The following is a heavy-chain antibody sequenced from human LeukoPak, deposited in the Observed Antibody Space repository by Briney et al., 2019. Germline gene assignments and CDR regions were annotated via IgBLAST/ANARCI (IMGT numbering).Heavy chain of an antibody. Sequence: GGSLRLSCAASGFTFSSYAMHWVRQAPGKGLEYVSAISSNGGSTYYANSVKGRFTISRDNSKNTLYLQMNSLRAEDTAVYYCAKETIPWLGELSEGPWGQGTLVTVSS. D-gene: IGHD3-10*01. V-gene: IGHV3-64*01. CDR2: ISSNGGST. J-gene: IGHJ5*02. CDR1: GFTFSSYA. CDR3: AKETIPWLGELSEGP.